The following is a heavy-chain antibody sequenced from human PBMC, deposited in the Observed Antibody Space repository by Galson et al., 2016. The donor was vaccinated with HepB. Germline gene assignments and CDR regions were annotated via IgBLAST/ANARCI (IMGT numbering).Heavy chain of an antibody. D-gene: IGHD6-19*01. CDR1: GFTFGHFG. J-gene: IGHJ4*02. CDR3: ARASDVAVAATRSLFAH. CDR2: ISYDGNKK. Sequence: SLRLSCAASGFTFGHFGMHWVRQAPGKGLEWVAVISYDGNKKYYGDSVQGRFTISRDNSKNTLFLQMNSLRADDTAVYYCARASDVAVAATRSLFAHWGRCALVTVSS. V-gene: IGHV3-30*03.